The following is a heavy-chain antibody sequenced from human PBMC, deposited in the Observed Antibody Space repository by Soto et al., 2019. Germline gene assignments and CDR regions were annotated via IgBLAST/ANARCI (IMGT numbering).Heavy chain of an antibody. CDR1: GYTFTGYY. D-gene: IGHD2-2*01. CDR2: INPNSGGT. CDR3: ATSTPRAAISYHGMDI. J-gene: IGHJ6*02. Sequence: ASVKVSCKASGYTFTGYYMHWVRQAPGQGLEWMGWINPNSGGTNYAQKCQGWVTMTRDTSISTAYMELSRLRSDDTAVYYCATSTPRAAISYHGMDIRGQGTTVTVSS. V-gene: IGHV1-2*04.